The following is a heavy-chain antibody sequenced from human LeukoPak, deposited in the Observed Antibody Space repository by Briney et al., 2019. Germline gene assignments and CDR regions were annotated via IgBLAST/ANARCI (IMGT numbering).Heavy chain of an antibody. V-gene: IGHV3-7*01. J-gene: IGHJ4*02. D-gene: IGHD3-9*01. CDR3: ARGLRYFDWLPLPPDY. CDR2: IKQDGSEK. Sequence: PGGSLRLSCAASGFTFSSYWMSWVRQAPGKGLEWVANIKQDGSEKYYVDSVKGRFTISRDNAKNSLYLQMNSLRAEDTAVYYCARGLRYFDWLPLPPDYWGQGTLVTVSS. CDR1: GFTFSSYW.